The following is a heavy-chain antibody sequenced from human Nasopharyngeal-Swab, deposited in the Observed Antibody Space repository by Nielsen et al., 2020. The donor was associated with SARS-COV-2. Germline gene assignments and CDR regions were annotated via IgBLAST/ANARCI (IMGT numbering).Heavy chain of an antibody. D-gene: IGHD3-22*01. CDR2: TNQDGTER. J-gene: IGHJ4*02. V-gene: IGHV3-7*03. CDR1: GCTSTNYW. CDR3: VAAVSGTSRTYYDY. Sequence: GESLKISCAASGCTSTNYWMAWIRQAAGKGLEWVANTNQDGTERYYVDSVKGRFTISRDNGQSLLYLQMNSLRAEDTAIYFCVAAVSGTSRTYYDYWGQGSLVTVSS.